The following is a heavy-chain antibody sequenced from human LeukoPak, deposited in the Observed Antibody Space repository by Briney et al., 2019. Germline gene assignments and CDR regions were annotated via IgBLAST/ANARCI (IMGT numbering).Heavy chain of an antibody. CDR1: GFTFGDYA. J-gene: IGHJ4*02. V-gene: IGHV3-72*01. Sequence: GGSLRLSCAASGFTFGDYAMHWVRQPPGKGLEWVARIRNKVTAYSTDYAASVRGRSTISRDDSKNSLYLQMISLRTEDTAVYFCSRAQSNGDYFDYWGQGALVTVSS. D-gene: IGHD2-8*01. CDR2: IRNKVTAYST. CDR3: SRAQSNGDYFDY.